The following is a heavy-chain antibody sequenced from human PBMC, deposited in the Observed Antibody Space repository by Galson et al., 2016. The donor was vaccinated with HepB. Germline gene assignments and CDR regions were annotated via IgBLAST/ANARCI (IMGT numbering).Heavy chain of an antibody. J-gene: IGHJ6*02. Sequence: QSGAEVKKPGESLKISCKGSGYTFTYFWIAWVRQMPGKGLEWMGIIYPDDSDIRYSPSFQGQVTISVDKSISTAYLEWSSLQASDTAIYYCARRGSFTPMDVWGQGTTVTVSS. V-gene: IGHV5-51*03. D-gene: IGHD3-10*01. CDR2: IYPDDSDI. CDR3: ARRGSFTPMDV. CDR1: GYTFTYFW.